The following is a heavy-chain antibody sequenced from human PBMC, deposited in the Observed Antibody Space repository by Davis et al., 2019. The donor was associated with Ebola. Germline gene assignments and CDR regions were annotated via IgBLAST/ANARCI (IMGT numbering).Heavy chain of an antibody. CDR2: IYYSGST. J-gene: IGHJ6*03. Sequence: MPSETLSLTCTLSGGSISNRDYYRSWFRQPPGTGLEWIGFIYYSGSTYYNPSLKSRLTISVDTSKTQFSLKMSSVTAADTAVYYCARSYFGLGASVYYYYNMDVWGNGTTVIVSS. D-gene: IGHD3-10*01. CDR1: GGSISNRDYY. CDR3: ARSYFGLGASVYYYYNMDV. V-gene: IGHV4-30-4*01.